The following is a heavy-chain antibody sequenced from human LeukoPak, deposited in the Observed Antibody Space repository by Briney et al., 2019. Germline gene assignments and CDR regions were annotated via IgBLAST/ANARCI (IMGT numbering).Heavy chain of an antibody. D-gene: IGHD6-19*01. CDR3: AKAPQWLVPHFDY. CDR1: GFDFRRYA. V-gene: IGHV3-23*01. J-gene: IGHJ4*02. Sequence: GALGLFFGGSGFDFRRYAMRWGRRAPGEGVEGGSAISGSGGRTYYGDSVKGPFTISRDNSKNTLYLQMNSLRAEDTAVYYCAKAPQWLVPHFDYWGQGTLVTVSS. CDR2: ISGSGGRT.